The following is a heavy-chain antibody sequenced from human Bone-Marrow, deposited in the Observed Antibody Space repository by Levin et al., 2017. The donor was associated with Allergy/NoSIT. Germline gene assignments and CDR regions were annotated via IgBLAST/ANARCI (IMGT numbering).Heavy chain of an antibody. Sequence: PSETLSLTCTVSGASISRNPNYWGWIRQPPGRGLEWIGNIYYSGSIYYNPSLKSRVTISVDTSKNQFSLKLSSVTATDTAVYYCARQVPSGGNTPFDYWGQGILVTVSS. CDR2: IYYSGSI. D-gene: IGHD4-23*01. V-gene: IGHV4-39*01. CDR3: ARQVPSGGNTPFDY. CDR1: GASISRNPNY. J-gene: IGHJ4*02.